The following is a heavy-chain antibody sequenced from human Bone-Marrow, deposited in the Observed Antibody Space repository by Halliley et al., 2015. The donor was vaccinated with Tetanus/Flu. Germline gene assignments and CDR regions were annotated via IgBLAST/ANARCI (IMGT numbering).Heavy chain of an antibody. V-gene: IGHV5-51*03. CDR2: IYPGDSDA. CDR3: ARGGWELRNFDY. D-gene: IGHD3-10*01. CDR1: GYSFTNYW. Sequence: VQLVQSGVEVKKPGGSLKISCKGSGYSFTNYWIGWVRQMPGKGLEWMGIIYPGDSDATYSPSFRGQVTISADMSINTAYLQWSSLKASDTAIYFCARGGWELRNFDYWGQGTLVTVSS. J-gene: IGHJ4*02.